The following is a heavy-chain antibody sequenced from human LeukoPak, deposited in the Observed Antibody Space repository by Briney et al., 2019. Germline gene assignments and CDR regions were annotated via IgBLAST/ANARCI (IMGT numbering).Heavy chain of an antibody. V-gene: IGHV1-18*01. J-gene: IGHJ4*02. CDR3: ARVMTAAGNPFDY. D-gene: IGHD6-13*01. Sequence: GASVKVSCKASGYTFTSYAMNWVRQAPGQGLEWMGWISAYNGNTNYAQKLQGRVTMTTDTSTSTAYMELRSLRSDDTAVYYCARVMTAAGNPFDYWGQGALVTVSS. CDR2: ISAYNGNT. CDR1: GYTFTSYA.